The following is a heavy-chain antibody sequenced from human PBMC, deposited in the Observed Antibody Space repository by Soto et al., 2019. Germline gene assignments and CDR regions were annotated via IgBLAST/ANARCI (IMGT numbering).Heavy chain of an antibody. V-gene: IGHV1-69*02. CDR1: GGTFSSYT. Sequence: QVQLVQSGAEVKKPGSSVKVSCKASGGTFSSYTISWVRQAPGQGLEWMGRIIPILGIANYAQKFQGRVTITADKSTSTAYMELSSLRSEDTAVYYCVTSGYCSGGSCPAMYNWFDPWGQGTLVTVSS. CDR3: VTSGYCSGGSCPAMYNWFDP. CDR2: IIPILGIA. J-gene: IGHJ5*02. D-gene: IGHD2-15*01.